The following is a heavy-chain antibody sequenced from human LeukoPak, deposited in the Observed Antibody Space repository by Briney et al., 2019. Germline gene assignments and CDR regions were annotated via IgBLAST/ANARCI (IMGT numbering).Heavy chain of an antibody. Sequence: GASVTVSCKASGYTFTSYGISWVRQAPGQGLEWMGWISAYNGNTNYAQKLQGRVTMTTDTSTSTAYMELRSLRSDDTAVYYCARETEGGYCSSTSCPDAFDIWGQGTMVTVSS. V-gene: IGHV1-18*01. CDR3: ARETEGGYCSSTSCPDAFDI. CDR2: ISAYNGNT. J-gene: IGHJ3*02. D-gene: IGHD2-2*01. CDR1: GYTFTSYG.